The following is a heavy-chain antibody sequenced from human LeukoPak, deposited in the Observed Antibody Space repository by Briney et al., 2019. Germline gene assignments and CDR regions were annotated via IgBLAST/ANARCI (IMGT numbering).Heavy chain of an antibody. D-gene: IGHD6-6*01. CDR3: AKDRSHSSSSALDY. CDR2: ISWNSGSI. V-gene: IGHV3-9*01. J-gene: IGHJ4*02. CDR1: GFTFDDYA. Sequence: PGRSLRLSCAASGFTFDDYAMHWVRQAPGKGLEWVSGISWNSGSIGYADSVKGRFTISRDNAKNSLYLQMNSLRAEDTALYYCAKDRSHSSSSALDYWGQGTLVTVSS.